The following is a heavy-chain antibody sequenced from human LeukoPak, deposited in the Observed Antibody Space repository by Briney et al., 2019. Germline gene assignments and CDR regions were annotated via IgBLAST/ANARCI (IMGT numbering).Heavy chain of an antibody. V-gene: IGHV3-15*01. CDR2: IKSKADGGTT. J-gene: IGHJ4*02. Sequence: PGGSLRLSCTASGFIFSNAWMSWVRQAPGKGLEWDGRIKSKADGGTTDYAAPVKGRFTISKDDSKNTLYLQMNSLKSEDTAVYYCTTEYYASGALTPIDYWGQGTLVTVSS. CDR1: GFIFSNAW. D-gene: IGHD2/OR15-2a*01. CDR3: TTEYYASGALTPIDY.